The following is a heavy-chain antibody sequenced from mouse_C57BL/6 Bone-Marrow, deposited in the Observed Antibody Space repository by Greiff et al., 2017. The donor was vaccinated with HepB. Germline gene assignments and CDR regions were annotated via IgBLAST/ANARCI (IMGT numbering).Heavy chain of an antibody. J-gene: IGHJ4*01. CDR2: IYPRSGNT. CDR3: ARLPPNYYGSSYYAMDY. D-gene: IGHD1-1*01. Sequence: QVQLQQSGAELARPGASVKLSCKASGYTFTSYGISWVKQRTGQGLEWIGEIYPRSGNTYYNEKFKGKATVTADKSSSTAYMELRSLTSEDSAVYFCARLPPNYYGSSYYAMDYWGQGTSVTVSS. CDR1: GYTFTSYG. V-gene: IGHV1-81*01.